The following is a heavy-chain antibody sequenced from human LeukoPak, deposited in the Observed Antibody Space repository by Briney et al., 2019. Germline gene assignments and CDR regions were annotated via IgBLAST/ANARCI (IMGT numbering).Heavy chain of an antibody. CDR2: MTSSGGGT. Sequence: GGSLRLSCTASGFIFSSYAMNWVRQAPGKGLEWVSVMTSSGGGTDYADSVKGRFTISRDNFKNTLYLQMNSLRAEDTAVYYCAEAHYFGSGSFDHWGRGTLVTVSP. D-gene: IGHD3-10*01. CDR1: GFIFSSYA. CDR3: AEAHYFGSGSFDH. V-gene: IGHV3-23*01. J-gene: IGHJ4*02.